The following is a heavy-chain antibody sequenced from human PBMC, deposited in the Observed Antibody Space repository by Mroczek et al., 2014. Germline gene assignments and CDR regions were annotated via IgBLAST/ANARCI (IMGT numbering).Heavy chain of an antibody. V-gene: IGHV4-34*01. Sequence: QVQLQQWGAGLLKPSETLSLTCAVYGGSFSGYYWSWIRQPPGKGLEWIGEINHSGSTNYNPSLKSRVTISVDTSKNQFSLKLSSVTAADTAVYYCARGLSGYESSIVGATGGMDVWGQGTTVTVSS. J-gene: IGHJ6*02. CDR3: ARGLSGYESSIVGATGGMDV. CDR1: GGSFSGYY. D-gene: IGHD1-26*01. CDR2: INHSGST.